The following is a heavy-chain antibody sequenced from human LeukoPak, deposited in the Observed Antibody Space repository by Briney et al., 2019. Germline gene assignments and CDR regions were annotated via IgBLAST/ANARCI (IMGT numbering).Heavy chain of an antibody. V-gene: IGHV4-30-4*01. J-gene: IGHJ4*02. CDR3: ARAVSGRFDY. D-gene: IGHD6-19*01. CDR1: GGSISSGDYY. Sequence: NPSETLSLTCTVSGGSISSGDYYWSWIRQPPGKGLEWIGYIYYSGSTYYNPSLKSRVTISVDTSKNQFSLKLSSVTAADTAIYYCARAVSGRFDYWGQGTLVTVSS. CDR2: IYYSGST.